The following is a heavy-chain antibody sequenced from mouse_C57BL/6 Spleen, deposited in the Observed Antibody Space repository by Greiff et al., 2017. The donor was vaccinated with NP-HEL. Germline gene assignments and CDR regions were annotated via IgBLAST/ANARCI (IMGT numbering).Heavy chain of an antibody. D-gene: IGHD1-1*01. V-gene: IGHV2-2*01. Sequence: VQLQQSGPGLVQPSQSLSITCTVSGFSLTSYGVHWVRQSPGKGLEWLGVIWSGGSTDYNAAFISRLSISKDNSKSQVFFKMNSLQADDTAIYYCARRITTVAYAMDYWGQGTSVTVSS. CDR3: ARRITTVAYAMDY. J-gene: IGHJ4*01. CDR1: GFSLTSYG. CDR2: IWSGGST.